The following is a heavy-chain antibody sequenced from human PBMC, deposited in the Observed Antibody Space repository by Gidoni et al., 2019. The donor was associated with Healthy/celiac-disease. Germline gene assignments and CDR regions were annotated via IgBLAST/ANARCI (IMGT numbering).Heavy chain of an antibody. CDR2: IKSKTDGGTT. V-gene: IGHV3-15*01. D-gene: IGHD1-20*01. CDR1: GFTFSNAW. Sequence: VPLVASVVGLEKPGGSLRLSCAASGFTFSNAWMSWVRQAPGKGLEWVGRIKSKTDGGTTDYAEPGKGRFTISRDESKNTLYLEMNSLKTEDTAVYYCTTDLGNWKDGGIYYYYGMDVWGQGTTVTVSS. CDR3: TTDLGNWKDGGIYYYYGMDV. J-gene: IGHJ6*02.